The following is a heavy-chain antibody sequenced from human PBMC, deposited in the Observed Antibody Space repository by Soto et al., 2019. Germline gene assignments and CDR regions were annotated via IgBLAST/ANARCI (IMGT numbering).Heavy chain of an antibody. J-gene: IGHJ6*02. V-gene: IGHV1-18*01. CDR3: ASDKGIAVAAVYYYYYGLDV. Sequence: GASGKGSCKASCYTFTSYGINWARQAHGQRLEWMGWISAYNGNTNYAPKLQGRVTMTTDTSTTTTYMALRSPRSDDTAVYYCASDKGIAVAAVYYYYYGLDVWGQGTTVTASS. D-gene: IGHD6-19*01. CDR1: CYTFTSYG. CDR2: ISAYNGNT.